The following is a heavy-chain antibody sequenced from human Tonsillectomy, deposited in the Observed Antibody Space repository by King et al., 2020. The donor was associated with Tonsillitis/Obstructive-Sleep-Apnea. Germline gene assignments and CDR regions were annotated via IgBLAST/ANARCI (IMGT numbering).Heavy chain of an antibody. V-gene: IGHV1-69*10. Sequence: QLVQSGAEVKKPGSSVKVSCKASGGTFSNYVISWVRQAPGQGLEWMGGIIPIFDKANYAQKFQGRVTITADKSTSTAYMELSRLRSNDTAIYYCARRGSSYGAEYFPHWGQGSLVTVSP. J-gene: IGHJ1*01. CDR1: GGTFSNYV. D-gene: IGHD5-18*01. CDR3: ARRGSSYGAEYFPH. CDR2: IIPIFDKA.